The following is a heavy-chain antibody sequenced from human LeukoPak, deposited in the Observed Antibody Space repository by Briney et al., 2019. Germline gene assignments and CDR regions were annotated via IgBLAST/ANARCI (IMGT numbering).Heavy chain of an antibody. CDR2: ISDSGRNT. CDR3: ARDRLAVAGTTGGY. D-gene: IGHD6-19*01. J-gene: IGHJ4*02. Sequence: GGSLRLSCAASGFTFSNYAISWVRQAPGKGLEWVSAISDSGRNTYYADSVKGRFTISRDNSKNTLYLQMNSLRAEDTAIYYCARDRLAVAGTTGGYWGQGTLVTVSS. V-gene: IGHV3-23*01. CDR1: GFTFSNYA.